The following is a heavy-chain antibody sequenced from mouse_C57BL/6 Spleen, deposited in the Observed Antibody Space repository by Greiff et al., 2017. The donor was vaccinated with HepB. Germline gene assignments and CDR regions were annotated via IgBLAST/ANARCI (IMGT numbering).Heavy chain of an antibody. J-gene: IGHJ4*01. D-gene: IGHD2-1*01. CDR1: GFTFSSYA. CDR2: ISDGGSYT. V-gene: IGHV5-4*01. CDR3: ARDGDYGNYVGMDY. Sequence: EVMLVESGGGLVKPGGSLKLSCAASGFTFSSYAMSWVRQTPEKRLEWVATISDGGSYTYYPDNVKGRFTISRDNAKNNLYLQMSHLKSEDTAMYYCARDGDYGNYVGMDYWGQGTSVTVSS.